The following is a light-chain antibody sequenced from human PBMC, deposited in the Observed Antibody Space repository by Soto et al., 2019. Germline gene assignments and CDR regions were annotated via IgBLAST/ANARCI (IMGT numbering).Light chain of an antibody. CDR1: SGHSSNI. CDR3: ETWDSNTNWV. Sequence: QPVLTQSSSASASLGSSVKLTCTLSSGHSSNIIAWHQQQPGKAPRYLMKLEGSGSYNKGSGVPDRFSGSSSGADRYLTISNLQVEDEADYYCETWDSNTNWVFGGGTKVTVL. J-gene: IGLJ3*02. CDR2: LEGSGSY. V-gene: IGLV4-60*02.